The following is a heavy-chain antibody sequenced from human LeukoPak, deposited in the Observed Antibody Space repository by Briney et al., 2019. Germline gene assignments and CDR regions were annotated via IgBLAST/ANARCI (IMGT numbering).Heavy chain of an antibody. D-gene: IGHD6-19*01. CDR1: GGSISSYY. CDR3: ARTWGWYYFDY. V-gene: IGHV4-59*01. Sequence: SETLSLTCTVSGGSISSYYWSWIRQPPGKGLEWIGYIYYSGSTNYNPSLKSRVTISVDTSKNQFSLKLSSVTAADTAVYYCARTWGWYYFDYWGQGTLVTVSS. CDR2: IYYSGST. J-gene: IGHJ4*02.